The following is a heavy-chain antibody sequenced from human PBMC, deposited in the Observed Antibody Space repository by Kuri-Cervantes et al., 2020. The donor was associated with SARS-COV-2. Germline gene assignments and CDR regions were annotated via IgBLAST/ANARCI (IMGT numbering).Heavy chain of an antibody. D-gene: IGHD3-3*02. V-gene: IGHV3-30*18. CDR2: ISYDGSNK. Sequence: GGSLRLSCAASGFTFSSYGMHWVRQAPGKGLEWVAVISYDGSNKYYADSVEGRFTISRDNSKNTLYLQMNSLRAEDTAVYYCAKARYRSFSNSISDYWGQGTLVTVSS. CDR3: AKARYRSFSNSISDY. J-gene: IGHJ4*02. CDR1: GFTFSSYG.